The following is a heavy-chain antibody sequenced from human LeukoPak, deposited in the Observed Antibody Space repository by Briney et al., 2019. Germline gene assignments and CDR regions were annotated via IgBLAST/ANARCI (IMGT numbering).Heavy chain of an antibody. Sequence: GGSLRLSCAASGFTFSSHWMTWVRQAPGKGLEWVSSISSSSSYIYYADSVKGRFTISRDNAKHSLYLQMNSLRAEDTAVYYCARRQYAGTYHDDYWGQGTLVTVSS. V-gene: IGHV3-21*01. J-gene: IGHJ4*02. D-gene: IGHD1-26*01. CDR1: GFTFSSHW. CDR3: ARRQYAGTYHDDY. CDR2: ISSSSSYI.